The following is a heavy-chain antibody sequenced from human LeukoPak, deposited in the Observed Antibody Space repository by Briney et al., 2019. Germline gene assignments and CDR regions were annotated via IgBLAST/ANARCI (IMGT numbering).Heavy chain of an antibody. CDR3: ARDHPNSSGYWDY. V-gene: IGHV3-30*04. CDR2: ISYDGRNK. D-gene: IGHD3-22*01. Sequence: GGSLRLFCAASGFTLSSYAVHWVRRAPGKGRVWGAVISYDGRNKFYTDSVKGRFTISRDNSKNTLYMQINGLRAEYTAVYYCARDHPNSSGYWDYWGQGTLVTVSS. CDR1: GFTLSSYA. J-gene: IGHJ4*02.